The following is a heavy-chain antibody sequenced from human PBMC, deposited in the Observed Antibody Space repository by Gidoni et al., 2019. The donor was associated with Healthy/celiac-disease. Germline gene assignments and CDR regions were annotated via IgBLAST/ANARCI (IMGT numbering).Heavy chain of an antibody. D-gene: IGHD3-22*01. CDR3: AVDYYDSSGYWVDV. J-gene: IGHJ6*02. Sequence: EVQLVESGGGLVQPGGSLRLSCAASGFTFSSYSMNWVRQAPGKGLEWVSYISSSSSTIYYADSVKGRFTISRDNAKNSLYLQMNSLRDEDTAVYYCAVDYYDSSGYWVDVWGQGTTVTVSS. V-gene: IGHV3-48*02. CDR1: GFTFSSYS. CDR2: ISSSSSTI.